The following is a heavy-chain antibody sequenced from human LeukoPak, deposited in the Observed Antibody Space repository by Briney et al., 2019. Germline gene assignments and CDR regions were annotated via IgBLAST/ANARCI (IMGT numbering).Heavy chain of an antibody. D-gene: IGHD3-10*01. Sequence: PSETLSLTCAVYGGSFSGYYWSWIRQPPGKGLEWIGEINHSGSTNYNPSLKSRVTISVDTSKNQFSLKLSSVTAADTAVYYCARDRNVLLWFGELTYYYYYGMDVWGQGTTVTVSS. CDR1: GGSFSGYY. CDR3: ARDRNVLLWFGELTYYYYYGMDV. J-gene: IGHJ6*02. CDR2: INHSGST. V-gene: IGHV4-34*01.